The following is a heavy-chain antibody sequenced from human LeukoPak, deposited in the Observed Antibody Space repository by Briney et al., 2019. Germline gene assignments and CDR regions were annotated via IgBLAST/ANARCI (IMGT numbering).Heavy chain of an antibody. V-gene: IGHV1-18*01. D-gene: IGHD4-17*01. CDR3: ARDRDYGDYNTQDLFVY. J-gene: IGHJ4*02. CDR1: GYTFTNYG. Sequence: ASVKASCKASGYTFTNYGISWVRQAPGQGLEWMGWISAYNGNTNYAQKFQGRVTMTTDTSTSTAYMELRSLRSDDTAVYYCARDRDYGDYNTQDLFVYWGQGTLVTVSS. CDR2: ISAYNGNT.